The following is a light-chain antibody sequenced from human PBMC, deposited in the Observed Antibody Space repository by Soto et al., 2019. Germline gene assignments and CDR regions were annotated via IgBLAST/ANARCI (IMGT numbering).Light chain of an antibody. J-gene: IGLJ1*01. Sequence: QSVVTQPPSVSGAPGQRVSICCTGSSSNSGAGYDVHWYQQLPGTAPKILIYGNSNRPSGVPDRFSGSKSGTSASLAITGLQAEDEADYYCQSYDSSLSGSDVFGTGTKVTVL. CDR2: GNS. CDR3: QSYDSSLSGSDV. CDR1: SSNSGAGYD. V-gene: IGLV1-40*01.